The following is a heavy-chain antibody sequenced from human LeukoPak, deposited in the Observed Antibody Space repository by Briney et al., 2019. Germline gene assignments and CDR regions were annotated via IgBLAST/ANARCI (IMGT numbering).Heavy chain of an antibody. V-gene: IGHV4-34*01. CDR1: GGSFSGYY. Sequence: SETLSLTCAVYGGSFSGYYWSWIRQPPGKGLEWIGEINHSGSTNYNPSLKSRVTISVDTSKNQFSLKLSSVTAADTAVYYCADRRGYCSGGSCHRGYYYYYMDVWGKGTTVTVSS. J-gene: IGHJ6*03. CDR2: INHSGST. CDR3: ADRRGYCSGGSCHRGYYYYYMDV. D-gene: IGHD2-15*01.